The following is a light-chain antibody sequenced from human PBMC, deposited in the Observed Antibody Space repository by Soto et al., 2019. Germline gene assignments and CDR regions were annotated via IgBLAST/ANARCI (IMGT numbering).Light chain of an antibody. CDR3: QQYSGYSLT. Sequence: DIQMTQSPSTLSASVGDRVTITCRASQSVSSWLAWYQQKPGKAPKLLIYKASSLDSGVPSRFSGSESGTEFPLTISSLHPDDFATYYCQQYSGYSLTFGGGTKVEIK. CDR2: KAS. CDR1: QSVSSW. J-gene: IGKJ4*01. V-gene: IGKV1-5*03.